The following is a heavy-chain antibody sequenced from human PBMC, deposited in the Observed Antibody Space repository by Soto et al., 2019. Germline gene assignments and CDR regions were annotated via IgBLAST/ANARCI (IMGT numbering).Heavy chain of an antibody. V-gene: IGHV6-1*01. J-gene: IGHJ4*02. CDR3: ARGGSSWPSFSDPTWIDY. D-gene: IGHD6-13*01. CDR1: GDSVSSNSAA. CDR2: TYYRSKWYS. Sequence: PSQTLSLTCAISGDSVSSNSAAWNWIRQSQSGGLEWLGRTYYRSKWYSVSAVSVKSRATIKPDTSKNQFSLKLSSVTAADTAVYYCARGGSSWPSFSDPTWIDYWGQGTLVTVSS.